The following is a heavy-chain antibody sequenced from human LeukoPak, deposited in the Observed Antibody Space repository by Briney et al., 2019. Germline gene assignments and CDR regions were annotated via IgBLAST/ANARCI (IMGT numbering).Heavy chain of an antibody. V-gene: IGHV1-46*01. CDR1: GYTFTSYY. D-gene: IGHD6-6*01. CDR2: INPSGGST. J-gene: IGHJ3*02. Sequence: ASVKVSCKASGYTFTSYYMHWVRQAPGQGLEWMGIINPSGGSTSYAQKFQGRVTMTRDMSTSTVYMELSSLRSEDTAVYYCARVGPPGVAARPILGVGAFDIWGQGTMVTVSS. CDR3: ARVGPPGVAARPILGVGAFDI.